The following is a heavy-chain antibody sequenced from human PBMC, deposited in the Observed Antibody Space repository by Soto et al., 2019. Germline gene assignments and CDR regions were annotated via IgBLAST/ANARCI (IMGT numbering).Heavy chain of an antibody. CDR3: ARSGSYYPARNWFGP. J-gene: IGHJ5*02. CDR1: GYTFTSYG. Sequence: QAQLVQSGVEMKNVGASVKVSCKASGYTFTSYGISWVRQAPGQGLEWMGWISGFNDDTNHAQKFQGRVTVTKDTSTSTAYMELRSLKSDDTAVYYCARSGSYYPARNWFGPWGQGTLVTVS. CDR2: ISGFNDDT. V-gene: IGHV1-18*01. D-gene: IGHD3-10*01.